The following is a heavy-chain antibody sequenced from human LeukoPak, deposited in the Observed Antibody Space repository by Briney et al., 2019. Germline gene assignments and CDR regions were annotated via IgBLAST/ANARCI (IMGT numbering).Heavy chain of an antibody. CDR3: AKDLDIVVVVAVTVDY. J-gene: IGHJ4*02. Sequence: GGSPRLSCAASGFTFDDYGMSWVRQAPGKGLEWVSGINWNGGSTGYADSVKGRFTISRDNAKNTLYLQMNSLRAEDTAVYYCAKDLDIVVVVAVTVDYWGQGTLVTVSS. CDR2: INWNGGST. V-gene: IGHV3-20*04. D-gene: IGHD2-15*01. CDR1: GFTFDDYG.